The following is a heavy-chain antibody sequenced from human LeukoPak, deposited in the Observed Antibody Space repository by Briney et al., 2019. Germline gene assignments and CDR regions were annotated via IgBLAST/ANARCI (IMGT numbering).Heavy chain of an antibody. Sequence: PGGSLRLSCAASGFTFSSYSMSWVRQAPGKGLEWVSAISGSGGSTYYADSVKGRFTISRDNSKNTLYLQMNSLRAEDTAVYYCAKDNIVVVRDYYYYYMDVWGKGTTVTVSS. J-gene: IGHJ6*03. V-gene: IGHV3-23*01. CDR1: GFTFSSYS. D-gene: IGHD2-2*01. CDR2: ISGSGGST. CDR3: AKDNIVVVRDYYYYYMDV.